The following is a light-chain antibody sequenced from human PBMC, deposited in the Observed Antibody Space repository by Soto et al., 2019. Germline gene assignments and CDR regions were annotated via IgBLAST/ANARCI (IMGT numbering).Light chain of an antibody. J-gene: IGKJ4*01. CDR1: QSVSRNY. CDR2: GAS. V-gene: IGKV3-20*01. CDR3: QQYGSTPLT. Sequence: EIGLTQSPGTLSLSPGGRATLSCRASQSVSRNYVAWYQQKPGQAPRLLIYGASSRASGIPDRFSGSGSGADFTLSITRLEPEDFALYYCQQYGSTPLTFGVVTKVDIK.